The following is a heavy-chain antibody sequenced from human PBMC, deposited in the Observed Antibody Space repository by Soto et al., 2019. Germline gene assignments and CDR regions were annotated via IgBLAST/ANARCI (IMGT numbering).Heavy chain of an antibody. CDR3: AKAMGRSRLGFDC. V-gene: IGHV3-23*01. CDR1: GFTFSTYA. Sequence: EVQLLESGGGLVQPGGSLRLSCAASGFTFSTYAMSWVRQAPGKGLEWVSGISGTGGSTYYADSVKGRFTISRDNSKNTLYLQMNSLRAEDTAIYYCAKAMGRSRLGFDCLGQGTLVTVSS. CDR2: ISGTGGST. D-gene: IGHD2-8*01. J-gene: IGHJ5*01.